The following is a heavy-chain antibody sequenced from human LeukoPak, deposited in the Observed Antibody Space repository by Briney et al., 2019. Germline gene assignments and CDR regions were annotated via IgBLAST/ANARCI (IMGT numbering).Heavy chain of an antibody. CDR2: IYGGGTT. J-gene: IGHJ4*02. CDR3: ARDHSSSWSLAD. V-gene: IGHV3-66*01. Sequence: PGGSLRLSCAASGFTVSLSYLSWVRQAPGKGLEWVSGIYGGGTTFFADSAKGRVIMYRDNSKNTLYFEMNNLRAEDTAVYYCARDHSSSWSLADWGQGTLVTVSS. CDR1: GFTVSLSY. D-gene: IGHD6-13*01.